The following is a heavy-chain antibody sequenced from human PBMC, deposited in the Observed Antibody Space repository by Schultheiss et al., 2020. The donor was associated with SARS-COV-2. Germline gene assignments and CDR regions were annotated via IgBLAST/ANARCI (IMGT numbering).Heavy chain of an antibody. J-gene: IGHJ6*03. CDR2: ISAYNGNT. V-gene: IGHV1-18*01. CDR1: GYD. CDR3: ARAHGDYYYYYMDV. D-gene: IGHD4-17*01. Sequence: ASVKVSCKASGYDINWVRQATGQGLEWMGWISAYNGNTNYAQKLQGRVTMTTDTSTSTAYMELRSLRSDDTAVYYCARAHGDYYYYYMDVWGKGTTVTVSS.